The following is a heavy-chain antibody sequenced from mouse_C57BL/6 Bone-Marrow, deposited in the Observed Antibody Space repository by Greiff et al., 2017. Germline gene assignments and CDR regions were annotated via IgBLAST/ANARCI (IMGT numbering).Heavy chain of an antibody. CDR1: GFNIKDDY. D-gene: IGHD1-1*01. J-gene: IGHJ2*01. CDR2: IDPENGDT. V-gene: IGHV14-4*01. CDR3: TPHLLPDFDC. Sequence: EVQLKQSGAELVRPGASVKLSCTASGFNIKDDYMHWVKQRPEQGLEWIGWIDPENGDTEYASKFQGKATIAADTSSNTAYLQLSSLTSEDTAVYYCTPHLLPDFDCWGQGTTLTVSS.